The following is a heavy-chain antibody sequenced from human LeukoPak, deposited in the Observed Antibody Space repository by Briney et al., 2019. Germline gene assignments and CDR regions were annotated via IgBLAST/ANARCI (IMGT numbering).Heavy chain of an antibody. CDR3: ARDLYGDYSPFDY. Sequence: PGGSLRLSCAASRFTFSDYWMSWVRQAPGKGLEWVANIKQDGSEKHYVDSVKGRFTISRDNAKNSLYLQMNSLRAEDTAVYYCARDLYGDYSPFDYWGQGTLVTVSS. D-gene: IGHD4-17*01. CDR2: IKQDGSEK. J-gene: IGHJ4*02. CDR1: RFTFSDYW. V-gene: IGHV3-7*04.